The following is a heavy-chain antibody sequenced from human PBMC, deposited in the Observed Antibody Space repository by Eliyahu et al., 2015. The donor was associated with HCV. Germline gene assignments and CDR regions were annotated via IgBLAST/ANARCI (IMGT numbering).Heavy chain of an antibody. Sequence: LEWVSSISSSSSYIYYADSVKGRFTISRDNAKNSLYLQMNSLRAEDTAVYYCARDQAARYDYIWGSYLSAEYFQHWGQGTLVTVSS. CDR3: ARDQAARYDYIWGSYLSAEYFQH. D-gene: IGHD3-16*02. CDR2: ISSSSSYI. J-gene: IGHJ1*01. V-gene: IGHV3-21*01.